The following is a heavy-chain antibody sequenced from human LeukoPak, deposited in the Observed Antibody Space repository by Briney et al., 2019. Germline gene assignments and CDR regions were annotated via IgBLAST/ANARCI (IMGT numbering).Heavy chain of an antibody. V-gene: IGHV3-74*01. CDR2: INGDGSST. Sequence: GGSLRLSCSASTFTFSTYWMHWVRPAPGKGLVWVSRINGDGSSTIYAAPVRGRFTITRDNAKNMVYLQMNSLTAEDTAVYYCATGSGSYYDSWGQGTRVTVSS. CDR3: ATGSGSYYDS. D-gene: IGHD6-19*01. CDR1: TFTFSTYW. J-gene: IGHJ4*02.